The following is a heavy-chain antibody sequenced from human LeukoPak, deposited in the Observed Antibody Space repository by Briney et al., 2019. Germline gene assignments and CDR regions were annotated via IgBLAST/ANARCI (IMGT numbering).Heavy chain of an antibody. J-gene: IGHJ3*02. CDR1: GGTFSSYT. CDR2: IIPILGIA. V-gene: IGHV1-69*02. CDR3: ARRSSALDAFDI. Sequence: ASVKVSCKASGGTFSSYTISWVRQAPGQGLEWMGRIIPILGIANYAQKFQGRVTITADKSTSTAYMELSGRRSEDTAVYYCARRSSALDAFDIWGQGTMVTVSS. D-gene: IGHD6-25*01.